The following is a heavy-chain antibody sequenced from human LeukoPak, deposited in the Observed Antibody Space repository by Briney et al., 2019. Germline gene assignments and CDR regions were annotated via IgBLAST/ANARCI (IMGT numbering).Heavy chain of an antibody. D-gene: IGHD4-23*01. CDR3: ARLTSDYGGSNDAFDI. Sequence: GGSLRLSCAASGFTVSSNYMCWVRQAPGKGLEWVSVIYSGGSTYYADSVKGRFTISKDNSKNTLYLKMNSLRAEDTAVYYCARLTSDYGGSNDAFDIWGQGTMVTVSS. CDR1: GFTVSSNY. J-gene: IGHJ3*02. CDR2: IYSGGST. V-gene: IGHV3-53*01.